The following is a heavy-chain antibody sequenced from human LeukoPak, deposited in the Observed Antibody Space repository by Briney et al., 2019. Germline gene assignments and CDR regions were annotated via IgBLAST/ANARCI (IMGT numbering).Heavy chain of an antibody. Sequence: GESLRISCKGSGYSFTSYWISWVRQMPGKGLEWMGRIDPSDSYTNYSPSFQGHVTISADKSISTAYLQWSIMKASDTAMYYCARHSKALAALDYWGQGTLVTVSS. CDR3: ARHSKALAALDY. V-gene: IGHV5-10-1*01. D-gene: IGHD2-15*01. J-gene: IGHJ4*02. CDR1: GYSFTSYW. CDR2: IDPSDSYT.